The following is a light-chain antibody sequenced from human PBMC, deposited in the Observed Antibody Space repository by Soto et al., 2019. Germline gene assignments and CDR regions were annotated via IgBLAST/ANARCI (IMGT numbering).Light chain of an antibody. CDR3: VAWDDSLNGYVV. CDR1: SSNIGSNT. V-gene: IGLV1-44*01. CDR2: SNN. J-gene: IGLJ2*01. Sequence: QLVLTQPPSASGTPGQRVTISCSGSSSNIGSNTVNWYQQLPGTAPKLVIYSNNQRPSGVPDRFSGSKSGTSASLAISGLQSEDEADYYCVAWDDSLNGYVVFGGGTKLTVL.